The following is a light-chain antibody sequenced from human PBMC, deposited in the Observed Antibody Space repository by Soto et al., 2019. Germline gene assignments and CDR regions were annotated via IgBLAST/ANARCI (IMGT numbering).Light chain of an antibody. CDR1: SSNIGARYD. CDR3: QSYDSSLSGWL. Sequence: QSVLTQPPSVSGAPGQRVTISCTGSSSNIGARYDVHWYQQLPGTAPKLLIYRYTNRPSGVPDRFSGSTSGTSASLAITGLQAEDEADYYCQSYDSSLSGWLFGGGTQLTVL. V-gene: IGLV1-40*01. CDR2: RYT. J-gene: IGLJ7*01.